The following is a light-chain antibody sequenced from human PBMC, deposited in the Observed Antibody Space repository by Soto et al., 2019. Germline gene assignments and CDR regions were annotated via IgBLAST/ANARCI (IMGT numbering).Light chain of an antibody. CDR2: DDS. Sequence: SYELTQPPSVSVAPGQTARITCGGDHIGSQSVHWYQQRPNQAPVLVVYDDSDRPSGIPERFSGSNSGNTATLTISRVEAGDEADFYCQVCHSSNDHCVFGSGTKLTVL. V-gene: IGLV3-21*02. CDR3: QVCHSSNDHCV. CDR1: HIGSQS. J-gene: IGLJ1*01.